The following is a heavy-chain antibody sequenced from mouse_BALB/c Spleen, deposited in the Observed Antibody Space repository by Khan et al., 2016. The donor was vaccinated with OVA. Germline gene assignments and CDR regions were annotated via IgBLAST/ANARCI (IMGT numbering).Heavy chain of an antibody. J-gene: IGHJ2*01. CDR1: GYTFTSYT. Sequence: VQLQESGAELVKPGASVKMSCKASGYTFTSYTMHWVKQRPGQGLEWIGYINPSSGYTKYNQKFKDKATLTADKSSSTAHMQLSSLTSEDSAVYYCARKSTRTAYWGQGTTLTVSS. D-gene: IGHD3-1*01. V-gene: IGHV1-4*01. CDR2: INPSSGYT. CDR3: ARKSTRTAY.